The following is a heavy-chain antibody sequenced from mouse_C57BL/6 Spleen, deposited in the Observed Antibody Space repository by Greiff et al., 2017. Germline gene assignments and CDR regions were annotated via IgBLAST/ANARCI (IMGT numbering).Heavy chain of an antibody. Sequence: LVESGASVKISCKASGYAFSSYWMNWVKQRPGKGLEWIGQIYPGDGDTNYNGKFKGKATLTADKSSSTAYMQLSSLTSEDSAVYFCARDRLTNFAYWGQGTLVTVSA. CDR1: GYAFSSYW. CDR3: ARDRLTNFAY. J-gene: IGHJ3*01. V-gene: IGHV1-80*01. CDR2: IYPGDGDT.